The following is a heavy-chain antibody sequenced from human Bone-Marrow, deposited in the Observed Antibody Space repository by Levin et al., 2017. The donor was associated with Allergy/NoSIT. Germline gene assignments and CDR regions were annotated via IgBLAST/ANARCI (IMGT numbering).Heavy chain of an antibody. Sequence: ESLKISCTVSGVSIDTSTYYWNWIRQSPGKGPAWIASFYDNGRVDSSPSLTSRVSMSIDTSKNQFSLNLESVTAADTATYYCAKGSSWLIEVWGQGILVAVSS. CDR3: AKGSSWLIEV. CDR1: GVSIDTSTYY. CDR2: FYDNGRV. V-gene: IGHV4-39*07. J-gene: IGHJ4*02. D-gene: IGHD5-12*01.